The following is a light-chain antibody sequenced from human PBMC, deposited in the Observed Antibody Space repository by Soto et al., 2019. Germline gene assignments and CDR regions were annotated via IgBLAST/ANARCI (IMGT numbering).Light chain of an antibody. CDR3: AAWDDNLTPPHYV. V-gene: IGLV1-47*01. J-gene: IGLJ1*01. Sequence: QSVVTQPSSASGTPGQRVLVSCSGSSSNIGNNYVYWYQQFPGTAPKLLIYKNHQRPSGVPDRFSGSKSGTSASLAISGLRSEDEADYYCAAWDDNLTPPHYVFGPGTKVTVL. CDR1: SSNIGNNY. CDR2: KNH.